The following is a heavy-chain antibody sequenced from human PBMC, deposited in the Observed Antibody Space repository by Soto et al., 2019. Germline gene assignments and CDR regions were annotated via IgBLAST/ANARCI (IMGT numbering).Heavy chain of an antibody. V-gene: IGHV4-59*01. CDR3: ARDKSVDTAMVKGSGPNWFDP. CDR2: IYYSGST. J-gene: IGHJ5*02. CDR1: GGSISGSY. Sequence: SETLSLTCSVSGGSISGSYWSWIRQSPGNGLEWLGYIYYSGSTNYNPSLKSRVTISVDTSKNQFSLKLSSVTAADTAVYYCARDKSVDTAMVKGSGPNWFDPWGQGTLVTVSS. D-gene: IGHD5-18*01.